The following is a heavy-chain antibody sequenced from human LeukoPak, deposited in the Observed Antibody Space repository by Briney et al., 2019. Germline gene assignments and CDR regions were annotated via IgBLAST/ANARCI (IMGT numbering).Heavy chain of an antibody. CDR3: ARAKTWNYTPYYVDS. J-gene: IGHJ4*02. V-gene: IGHV3-53*01. CDR1: GFTVSGNY. D-gene: IGHD1-7*01. CDR2: IYSGGRR. Sequence: QSGGSLRLSCAASGFTVSGNYMSWVRQAPGKGLEWVSSIYSGGRRDYAVSVKGRFTISRDNFKNTLFLQMTSLRAEDTAVYYCARAKTWNYTPYYVDSWGQGTLVTVSS.